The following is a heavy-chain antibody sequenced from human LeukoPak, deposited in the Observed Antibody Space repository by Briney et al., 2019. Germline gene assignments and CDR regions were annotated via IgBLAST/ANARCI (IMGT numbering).Heavy chain of an antibody. J-gene: IGHJ4*02. V-gene: IGHV3-21*04. D-gene: IGHD6-19*01. CDR2: ISPSSTYI. CDR3: ARDSVAGTLGGVDY. CDR1: GFTFSDYT. Sequence: GGSLKLSCAASGFTFSDYTMSWVRQAPGKGLGWVSSISPSSTYIYYADSLKGRITISRDNAKNSLYLQMNSLRAEDTAVYYCARDSVAGTLGGVDYWGQGTLVTVSS.